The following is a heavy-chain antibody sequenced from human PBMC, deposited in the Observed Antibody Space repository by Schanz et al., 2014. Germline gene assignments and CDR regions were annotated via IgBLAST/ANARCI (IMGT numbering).Heavy chain of an antibody. Sequence: QVQLVQSGAEVKKPGASVKVSCKASGYSFISHAIHWVRQAPGQRLEWMGWISAYNGNTNYAQKLQGRVTLTTDTSTSTAYMELRSLRSDDTAVYYCATLDYADSVSWGQGTLVIVSS. J-gene: IGHJ5*02. V-gene: IGHV1-3*01. CDR2: ISAYNGNT. CDR3: ATLDYADSVS. CDR1: GYSFISHA. D-gene: IGHD4-17*01.